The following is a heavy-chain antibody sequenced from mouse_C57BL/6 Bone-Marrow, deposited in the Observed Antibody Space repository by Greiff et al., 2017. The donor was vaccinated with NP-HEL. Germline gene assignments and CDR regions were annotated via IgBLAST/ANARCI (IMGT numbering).Heavy chain of an antibody. J-gene: IGHJ1*03. CDR3: ARRTARYFDV. CDR2: ISDGGSYT. CDR1: GFTFSSYA. Sequence: EVMLVESGGGLVKPGGSLKLSCAASGFTFSSYAMSWVRQTPEKRLEWVATISDGGSYTYYPDNVKGRFTISRDNAKNNLYLQMSHLKSEDTAMYYCARRTARYFDVWGTGTTVTVSS. D-gene: IGHD3-2*01. V-gene: IGHV5-4*03.